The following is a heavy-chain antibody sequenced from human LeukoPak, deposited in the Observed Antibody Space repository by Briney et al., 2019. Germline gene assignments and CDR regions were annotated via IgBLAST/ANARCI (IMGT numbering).Heavy chain of an antibody. CDR2: KYARGSS. V-gene: IGHV4-4*07. Sequence: SETLSLTCTVSGGSISNYYWSWIRQPAGQGLEWIGRKYARGSSNSNPPVQSRVTMSVDTSKNQFSLKLRSVTAAGTAVYYCARGRYCSADICTGGDSFDIWGQGTMVSVSP. J-gene: IGHJ3*02. CDR3: ARGRYCSADICTGGDSFDI. CDR1: GGSISNYY. D-gene: IGHD2-15*01.